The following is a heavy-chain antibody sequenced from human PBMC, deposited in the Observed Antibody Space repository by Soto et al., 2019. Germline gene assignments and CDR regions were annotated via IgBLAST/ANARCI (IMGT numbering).Heavy chain of an antibody. CDR3: AKDAVYNDGLWLMDH. CDR1: GLPHSSFA. V-gene: IGHV3-23*05. D-gene: IGHD2-21*01. Sequence: EVHLLESGGGLVQPGGSLRLSCTASGLPHSSFAMMWVRQAPGKGLECVSGIYGSGRGIEYADSAKGRFTISRDNSKNTVYLQMTDLRADDTAVYYCAKDAVYNDGLWLMDHWGQGTQVTVSS. CDR2: IYGSGRGI. J-gene: IGHJ4*02.